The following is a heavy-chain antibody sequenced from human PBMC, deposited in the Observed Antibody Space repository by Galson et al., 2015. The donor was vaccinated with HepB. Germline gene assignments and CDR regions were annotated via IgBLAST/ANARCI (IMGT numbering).Heavy chain of an antibody. D-gene: IGHD1-14*01. CDR1: GFTFSSYA. J-gene: IGHJ3*02. Sequence: SLRLSCAASGFTFSSYAMSWVRQAPGKGLEWVSAISGSGGSTYYADSVKGRFTISRDNSKNTLYLQMNSLRAEDTAVYYCAKGRTWDREAFDIWGQGTMVTVSS. V-gene: IGHV3-23*01. CDR3: AKGRTWDREAFDI. CDR2: ISGSGGST.